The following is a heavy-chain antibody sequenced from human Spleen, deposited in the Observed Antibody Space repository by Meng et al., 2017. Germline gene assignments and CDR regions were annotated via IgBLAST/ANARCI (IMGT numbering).Heavy chain of an antibody. J-gene: IGHJ4*02. CDR3: ATGAAAADH. Sequence: GESLKISCEGSGFIFTNAYMTWVRQVPGKRLEWLGHITSRPDGETTEYAAPVKGRFTISRDDSKNTLYLQMNTLISEDTGVYFCATGAAAADHWGQGTLVTVSS. V-gene: IGHV3-15*01. CDR1: GFIFTNAY. D-gene: IGHD6-13*01. CDR2: ITSRPDGETT.